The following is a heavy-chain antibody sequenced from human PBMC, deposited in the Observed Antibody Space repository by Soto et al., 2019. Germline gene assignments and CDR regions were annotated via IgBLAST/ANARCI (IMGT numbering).Heavy chain of an antibody. V-gene: IGHV5-51*01. CDR3: ARHSGVAEDGTD. Sequence: GESLKISCKASGYSFTNYWIGWVRQMPGKGLEWMGIIFPENSDTRYSPSFQGQVAISADKSINTAYLQWSSLKASDTAMYYCARHSGVAEDGTDWGQGTLVTVSS. CDR1: GYSFTNYW. CDR2: IFPENSDT. D-gene: IGHD6-13*01. J-gene: IGHJ1*01.